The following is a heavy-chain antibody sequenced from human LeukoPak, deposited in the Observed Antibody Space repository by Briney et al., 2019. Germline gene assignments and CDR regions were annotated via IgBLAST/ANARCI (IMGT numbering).Heavy chain of an antibody. J-gene: IGHJ4*02. CDR3: ARDGWDGFDY. Sequence: SETLSLTCTVSGGSISSYYWNWIRQPAGKGLEWIGRIYTSVSTSYNASLKSRVTMSADTSKNQFSLKLSSVTAADTAVYYCARDGWDGFDYWGQGTLVTVSS. CDR1: GGSISSYY. V-gene: IGHV4-4*07. CDR2: IYTSVST. D-gene: IGHD1-26*01.